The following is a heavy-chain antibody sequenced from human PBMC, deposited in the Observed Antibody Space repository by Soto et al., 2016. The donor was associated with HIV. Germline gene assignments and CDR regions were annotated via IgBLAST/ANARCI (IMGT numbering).Heavy chain of an antibody. V-gene: IGHV4-59*01. CDR1: GDSISGYY. CDR2: VFYSGST. Sequence: QVQLQESGPGLVKPSETLSLTCTVSGDSISGYYWSWIRQLPGKGLEWIGYVFYSGSTKYNPSLKSRVTISVDTSKNQFSLKLSSVTAADTAVYYCARSYGDFVGYYYYYYMDVVGRTGPRSPSP. J-gene: IGHJ6*03. D-gene: IGHD4-17*01. CDR3: ARSYGDFVGYYYYYYMDV.